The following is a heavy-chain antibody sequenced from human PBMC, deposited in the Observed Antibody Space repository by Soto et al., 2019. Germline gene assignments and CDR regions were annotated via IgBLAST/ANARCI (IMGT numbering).Heavy chain of an antibody. Sequence: QVQLQESGPGLVKPSQTLSLTCTVSGGSISSGGYYWSWIRQHPGKGLEWIGYIYYSGSTYYNPSLKSRVTISVDTSKNQFSLKLSSVTAADTAVYYCARDYIGSHYDILTGYYNPNWFDPWGQGTLVTVSS. J-gene: IGHJ5*02. CDR2: IYYSGST. CDR3: ARDYIGSHYDILTGYYNPNWFDP. D-gene: IGHD3-9*01. V-gene: IGHV4-31*03. CDR1: GGSISSGGYY.